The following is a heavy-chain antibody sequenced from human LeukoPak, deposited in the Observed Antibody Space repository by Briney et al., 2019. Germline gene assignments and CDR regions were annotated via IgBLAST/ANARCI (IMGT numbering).Heavy chain of an antibody. CDR1: VYTFTVYY. J-gene: IGHJ5*02. Sequence: GASVNVSCTSSVYTFTVYYMHWVRQAPGQGLEWMGWINPNSGGTNYAQKFQGRVTMTRDTSISTAYMELSRLRSDDTAVYYCARDAYDILTGYYIWFDPWGQGTLVTVS. CDR3: ARDAYDILTGYYIWFDP. V-gene: IGHV1-2*02. D-gene: IGHD3-9*01. CDR2: INPNSGGT.